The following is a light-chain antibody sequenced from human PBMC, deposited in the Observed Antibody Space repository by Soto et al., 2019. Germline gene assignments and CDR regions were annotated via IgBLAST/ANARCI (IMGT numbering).Light chain of an antibody. CDR1: QIITTW. CDR2: DAS. CDR3: QQYNDYWT. V-gene: IGKV1-5*01. Sequence: DIQMTQSPSTLSASVGDRVVITCRASQIITTWLAWYQQKPGKAPKLLIYDASSLESGVPSRFSGSGSGTEFTLTISXLQPDDFATYYCQQYNDYWTFGQGTKVDSK. J-gene: IGKJ1*01.